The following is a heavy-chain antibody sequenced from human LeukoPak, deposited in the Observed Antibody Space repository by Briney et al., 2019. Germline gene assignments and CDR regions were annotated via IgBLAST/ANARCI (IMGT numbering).Heavy chain of an antibody. CDR1: GFTFSSYA. Sequence: GGSLRLSCAASGFTFSSYAMHWVRQAPGKGLEYVSAISSNGGSTYYANSVKGRFTISRDNSKNTLYLQMGSLRADDTAMYYCARGSYSSSWKTFDYWGQGTLVTVSS. CDR2: ISSNGGST. D-gene: IGHD6-13*01. V-gene: IGHV3-64*01. J-gene: IGHJ4*02. CDR3: ARGSYSSSWKTFDY.